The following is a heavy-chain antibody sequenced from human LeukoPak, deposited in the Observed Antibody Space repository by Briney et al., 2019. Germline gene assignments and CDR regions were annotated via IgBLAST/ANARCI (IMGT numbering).Heavy chain of an antibody. CDR3: ARFSPDILTGYHTSGAFDI. J-gene: IGHJ3*02. CDR1: GGTFSSYA. CDR2: IIPILGIA. D-gene: IGHD3-9*01. Sequence: ASVKVSCKASGGTFSSYAISWVRQAPGQGLEWMGRIIPILGIANYAQKFQGRVTITADKSTSTAYMELSSLRSEDTAVYYCARFSPDILTGYHTSGAFDIWGQGTMVTVSS. V-gene: IGHV1-69*04.